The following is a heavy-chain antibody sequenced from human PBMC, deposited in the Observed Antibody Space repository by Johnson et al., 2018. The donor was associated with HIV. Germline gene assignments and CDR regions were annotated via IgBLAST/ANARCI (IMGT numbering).Heavy chain of an antibody. CDR2: IYSGGGT. Sequence: QVQLVESGGGVVQPGGSLRLSCAASGFTFSSYGMHWVRQAPGKGLEWVSGIYSGGGTYYADSVKGRFTISRDNSKNTLYLQMNSLRAEDTAAYYCASAIPGRSSLDGFDFWGQGTMVTVSS. D-gene: IGHD2-2*01. J-gene: IGHJ3*01. V-gene: IGHV3-NL1*01. CDR1: GFTFSSYG. CDR3: ASAIPGRSSLDGFDF.